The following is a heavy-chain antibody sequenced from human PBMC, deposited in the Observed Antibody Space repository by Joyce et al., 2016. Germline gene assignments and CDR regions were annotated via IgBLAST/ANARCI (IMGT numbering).Heavy chain of an antibody. CDR2: IFHSGHI. V-gene: IGHV4-38-2*01. CDR1: GYSISNDYY. D-gene: IGHD3-22*01. CDR3: ASSYYARGGYYPYFDN. Sequence: QVQLQESGPGLVKPSETLSLTCDVSGYSISNDYYWGWIRQPPGKGLEWIASIFHSGHIYHNPTLESRVTMSIDTSKNRFSLSLGYVTAADTAAYYCASSYYARGGYYPYFDNWGQGALVTVAS. J-gene: IGHJ4*02.